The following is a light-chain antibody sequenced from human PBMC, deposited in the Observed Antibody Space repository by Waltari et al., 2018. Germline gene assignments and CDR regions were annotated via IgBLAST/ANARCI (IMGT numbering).Light chain of an antibody. V-gene: IGLV2-8*01. Sequence: QSALTQPPSASGSPGQSVTISCTGTSSDIGFFNFVSWYQQHPGKAPKVLFFGVSNRPSVVPVRFSGSKSGDTASLTVSGLQAEDEADYYCSSYAGNYSYVYGTGTKVTVL. CDR1: SSDIGFFNF. CDR3: SSYAGNYSYV. CDR2: GVS. J-gene: IGLJ1*01.